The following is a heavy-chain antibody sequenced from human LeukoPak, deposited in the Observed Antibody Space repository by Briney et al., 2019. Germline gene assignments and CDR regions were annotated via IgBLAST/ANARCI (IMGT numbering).Heavy chain of an antibody. CDR3: ARNYCSSTSCRPSDASDI. Sequence: GASVKVSCKASGGTFSSYAISWVRQAPGQGLEWMGGIIPIFGTANYAQKFQGRVTITTDESTSTAYMELSSLRSEDTAVYYCARNYCSSTSCRPSDASDIWGQGTMVTVSS. CDR2: IIPIFGTA. CDR1: GGTFSSYA. V-gene: IGHV1-69*05. J-gene: IGHJ3*02. D-gene: IGHD2-2*01.